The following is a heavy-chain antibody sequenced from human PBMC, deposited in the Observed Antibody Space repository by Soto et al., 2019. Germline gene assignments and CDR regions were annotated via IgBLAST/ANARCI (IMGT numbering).Heavy chain of an antibody. V-gene: IGHV3-33*08. D-gene: IGHD3-10*01. CDR3: ARDRNYYGSGSSAIDY. CDR1: GFTFRSYG. CDR2: IWYDGTNK. Sequence: PGWSLIISFAASGFTFRSYGMYWVRQSPGKGLEWVAVIWYDGTNKYYADSVKGRFTISRDNSKNMLYLQMNSLRAEDTAVYYCARDRNYYGSGSSAIDYWGQGTLVTVS. J-gene: IGHJ4*02.